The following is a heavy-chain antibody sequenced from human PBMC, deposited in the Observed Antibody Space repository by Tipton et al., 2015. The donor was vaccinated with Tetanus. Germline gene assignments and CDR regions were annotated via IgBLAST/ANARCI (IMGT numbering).Heavy chain of an antibody. Sequence: SLRLSCAASGFPFSSFAMTWVRQAPGEGLEWVSSISDRGGSTYYADSVKGRFTISRDNSENTLYLEITSLRAEDTAIYYCAKVGSSVVVVAATEKYFDSWGQGTQVTVSS. D-gene: IGHD2-15*01. V-gene: IGHV3-23*01. CDR2: ISDRGGST. J-gene: IGHJ4*02. CDR3: AKVGSSVVVVAATEKYFDS. CDR1: GFPFSSFA.